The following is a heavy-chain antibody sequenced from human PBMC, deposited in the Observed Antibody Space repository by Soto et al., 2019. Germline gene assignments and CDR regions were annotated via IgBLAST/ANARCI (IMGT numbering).Heavy chain of an antibody. CDR2: ISGSGDST. D-gene: IGHD3-16*01. V-gene: IGHV3-23*01. CDR3: ARRGSGGWFDP. CDR1: GFTFSSYA. J-gene: IGHJ5*02. Sequence: EVQLLEAGGGLVQPGGSLRLSCAASGFTFSSYAMSWVRQAPEKGLEWGSVISGSGDSTYYADSVKGRFTISRDNSKNTLYLHMHSLGAEDMYVYYCARRGSGGWFDPWGQGTLVSVSS.